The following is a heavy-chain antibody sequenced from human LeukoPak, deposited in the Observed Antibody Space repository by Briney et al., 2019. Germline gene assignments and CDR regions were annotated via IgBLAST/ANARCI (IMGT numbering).Heavy chain of an antibody. V-gene: IGHV3-23*01. CDR2: ISGSGGST. Sequence: PGGSLRLSCAASGFTFSSYAMSWVRQAPGKGLEWVSAISGSGGSTYYAGSAKGRFTISRDNSKNTLYLQMNSLRAEDTAVYYCAKMLPADYYDSSGYVYYFDYWGQGTLVTVSS. J-gene: IGHJ4*02. CDR3: AKMLPADYYDSSGYVYYFDY. D-gene: IGHD3-22*01. CDR1: GFTFSSYA.